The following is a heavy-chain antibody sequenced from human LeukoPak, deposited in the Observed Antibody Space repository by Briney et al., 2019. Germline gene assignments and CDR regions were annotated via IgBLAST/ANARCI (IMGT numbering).Heavy chain of an antibody. V-gene: IGHV1-69*01. CDR3: AISNYDFWSGYHPPLRDYYYYYYYMDV. CDR1: GGTFSSYA. CDR2: IIPVFGTA. D-gene: IGHD3-3*01. J-gene: IGHJ6*03. Sequence: SVKVSCKASGGTFSSYAISWVRQAPGQGLEWIGGIIPVFGTANYAPKFQGRVTITADESTSTAYMELSSLRSEDTAVYYCAISNYDFWSGYHPPLRDYYYYYYYMDVWGKGTTVTVSS.